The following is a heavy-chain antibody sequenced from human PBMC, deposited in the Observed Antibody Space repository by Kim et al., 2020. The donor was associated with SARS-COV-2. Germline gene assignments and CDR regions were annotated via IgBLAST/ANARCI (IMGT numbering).Heavy chain of an antibody. J-gene: IGHJ4*02. Sequence: SETLSLTCTVSGGSISSSSYYWGWIRQPPGKGLEWIGSIYYSGSTYYNPSLKSRVTISVDTSKNQFSLKLSSVTAADTAVYYCARRSNYYDSSGYSLGAVHWGQGTLVTVSS. CDR3: ARRSNYYDSSGYSLGAVH. CDR2: IYYSGST. CDR1: GGSISSSSYY. V-gene: IGHV4-39*01. D-gene: IGHD3-22*01.